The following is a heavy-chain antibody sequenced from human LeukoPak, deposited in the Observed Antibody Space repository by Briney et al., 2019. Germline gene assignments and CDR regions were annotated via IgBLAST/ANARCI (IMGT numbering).Heavy chain of an antibody. CDR1: GFHFDNYG. V-gene: IGHV3-30*02. Sequence: GGSLRLSCAASGFHFDNYGMHWVRQAPDKGLEWVAFIRHDGSNQYYADSVKGRFTISRDISKSTLFLQMNSLRIEDTAVYYCAKDVDYYDSSGYYYVEYFQHWGQGTLVTVSS. J-gene: IGHJ1*01. CDR2: IRHDGSNQ. CDR3: AKDVDYYDSSGYYYVEYFQH. D-gene: IGHD3-22*01.